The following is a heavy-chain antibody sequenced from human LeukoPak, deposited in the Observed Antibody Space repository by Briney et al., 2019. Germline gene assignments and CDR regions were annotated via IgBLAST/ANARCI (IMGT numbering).Heavy chain of an antibody. J-gene: IGHJ6*03. Sequence: SETLSLTRTVSGGSISSGDYYWSWIRQPPGKGLEWIGYIYYSGSTYYNPSLKSRVTISVDTSKNQFSLKLSSVTAADTAVYYCARLIYPRGPVAGTSYYYMDVWAKGPRSPSP. CDR3: ARLIYPRGPVAGTSYYYMDV. CDR1: GGSISSGDYY. V-gene: IGHV4-30-4*08. CDR2: IYYSGST. D-gene: IGHD6-19*01.